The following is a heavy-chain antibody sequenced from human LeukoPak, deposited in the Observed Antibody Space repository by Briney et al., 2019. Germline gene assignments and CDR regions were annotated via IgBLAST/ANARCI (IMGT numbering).Heavy chain of an antibody. V-gene: IGHV1-18*01. D-gene: IGHD2-2*02. CDR1: GYTFTSYG. J-gene: IGHJ5*02. CDR2: ISAYNGNT. Sequence: ASVTVSCKASGYTFTSYGISWVRQAPGQGLEWMGWISAYNGNTNYAQKLQGRVTMTTDTSTSTAYMELRSLRSDDTAVYYCARGYCSSTSCYRLDPWGQGTLVTVSS. CDR3: ARGYCSSTSCYRLDP.